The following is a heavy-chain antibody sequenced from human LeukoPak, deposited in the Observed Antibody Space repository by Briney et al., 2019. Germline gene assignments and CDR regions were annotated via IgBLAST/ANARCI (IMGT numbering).Heavy chain of an antibody. CDR1: GGSISSSSYY. CDR3: ARYCSGGICPYYFDY. V-gene: IGHV4-39*01. Sequence: PSETLSLTCTVSGGSISSSSYYWGWIRQPPGKGLEWIGSIYYSGSTYYNPSLKSRVTISVDTSKNQFSLKLSSVTAADTAVYYCARYCSGGICPYYFDYWGQGTLVTVSS. D-gene: IGHD2-15*01. J-gene: IGHJ4*02. CDR2: IYYSGST.